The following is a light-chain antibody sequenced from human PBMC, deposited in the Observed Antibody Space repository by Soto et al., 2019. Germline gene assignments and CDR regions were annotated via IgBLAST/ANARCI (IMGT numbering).Light chain of an antibody. CDR3: QHYVERSPIT. CDR2: DAS. J-gene: IGKJ5*01. Sequence: EIVMTQSPATLSVSPGERATLSCRASQSVSSYLAWYQQKLGQAPRLLIYDASNRATGIPDRFSGSGSGTDFTLTISRLEPEDFALYYCQHYVERSPITFGQGTRLEI. V-gene: IGKV3-11*01. CDR1: QSVSSY.